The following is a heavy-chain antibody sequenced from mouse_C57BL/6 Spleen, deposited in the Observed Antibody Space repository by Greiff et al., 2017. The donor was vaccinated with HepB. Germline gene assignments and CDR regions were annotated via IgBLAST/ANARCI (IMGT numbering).Heavy chain of an antibody. V-gene: IGHV1-78*01. CDR1: GYTFTDHT. Sequence: VQLQQSDAELVKPGASVKISCKVSGYTFTDHTIHWMKQRPEQGLEWIGYIYPRDGSTKYNEKFKGKATLTADKSSSTAYMQLNSLTSEDSAVYFCAQEGLLRYGYFDGWGTGTTVTVSS. CDR2: IYPRDGST. D-gene: IGHD1-1*01. CDR3: AQEGLLRYGYFDG. J-gene: IGHJ1*03.